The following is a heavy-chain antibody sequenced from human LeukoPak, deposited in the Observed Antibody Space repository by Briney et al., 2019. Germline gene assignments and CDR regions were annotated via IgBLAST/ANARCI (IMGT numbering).Heavy chain of an antibody. V-gene: IGHV1-8*01. Sequence: GASAKVSCKASGYTFTSYDINWVRQATGQGLEWMGWMNPNSGNTGYAQKFQGRVTMTRNTSIGTAYMELSSLRSEDTAVYYCAGATDTDAFDIWGQGTMVTVSS. J-gene: IGHJ3*02. CDR1: GYTFTSYD. CDR3: AGATDTDAFDI. CDR2: MNPNSGNT. D-gene: IGHD5-18*01.